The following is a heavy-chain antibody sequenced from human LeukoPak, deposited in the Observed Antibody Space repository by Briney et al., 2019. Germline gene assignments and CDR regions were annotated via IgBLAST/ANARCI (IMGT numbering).Heavy chain of an antibody. D-gene: IGHD2-15*01. CDR2: IRSNSYGGTA. CDR1: GFTFGDYT. CDR3: TKGSCSGGTCYSNC. V-gene: IGHV3-49*04. Sequence: PGGSLRLSCTASGFTFGDYTMNCVRQAPGKGLEWVGFIRSNSYGGTAEYAASMKGRFTISRDDSKSIAYLQMNSLKTEDTAVYYCTKGSCSGGTCYSNCWGQGTLVTVSS. J-gene: IGHJ4*02.